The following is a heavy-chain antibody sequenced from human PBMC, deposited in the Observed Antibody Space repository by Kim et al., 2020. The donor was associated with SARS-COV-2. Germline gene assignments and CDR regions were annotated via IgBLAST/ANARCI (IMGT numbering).Heavy chain of an antibody. CDR1: GGSFSGYY. CDR3: ARYDIVVVPAAMCFDY. V-gene: IGHV4-34*01. J-gene: IGHJ4*02. D-gene: IGHD2-2*01. CDR2: INHSGST. Sequence: SETLSLTCAVYGGSFSGYYWSWIRQPPGKGLEWIGEINHSGSTNYNPSLKSRGTISVDTSKNQFSLKLSSVTAADTAVYYCARYDIVVVPAAMCFDYWGQGTLVTVSS.